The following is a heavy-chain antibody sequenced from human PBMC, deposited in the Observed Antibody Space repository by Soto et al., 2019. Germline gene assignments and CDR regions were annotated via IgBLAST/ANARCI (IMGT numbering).Heavy chain of an antibody. Sequence: PGGSLRLSCAASGFTFSSYGMHWVRQAPEKGLEWVAVIWYDGSNKYYADSVKGRFTISRDNSKNTLYLQMNSLRAEDTAVYYCASEYCSGGRCYYYGMDVWGQGTTVTVSS. CDR2: IWYDGSNK. J-gene: IGHJ6*02. D-gene: IGHD2-15*01. CDR3: ASEYCSGGRCYYYGMDV. V-gene: IGHV3-33*01. CDR1: GFTFSSYG.